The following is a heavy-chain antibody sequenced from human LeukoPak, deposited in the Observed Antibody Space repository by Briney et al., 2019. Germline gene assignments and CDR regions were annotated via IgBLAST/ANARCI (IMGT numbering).Heavy chain of an antibody. J-gene: IGHJ4*02. D-gene: IGHD1-1*01. CDR3: ARDEAAIPLDLDY. CDR2: ISAYSGGT. CDR1: GYTFTSYG. Sequence: ASVKVSCKASGYTFTSYGISWVRQAPGQGLEWMGWISAYSGGTNYAQKFQDRVSMTSDTSTSTSYMELTSLRSDDTAVYYCARDEAAIPLDLDYWGQGTLVTVSS. V-gene: IGHV1-18*01.